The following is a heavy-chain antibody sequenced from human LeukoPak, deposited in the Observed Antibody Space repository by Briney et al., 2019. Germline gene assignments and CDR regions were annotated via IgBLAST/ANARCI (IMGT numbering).Heavy chain of an antibody. CDR3: ARGTLGKFRWYTDAFDI. CDR2: ISSSGSTI. CDR1: GFTFSSYS. J-gene: IGHJ3*02. V-gene: IGHV3-48*04. Sequence: LPGGSLRLSCAASGFTFSSYSMNWVRQAPGKGLEWVSYISSSGSTIYYADSVKGRFTISRDNAKNSLYLQMNSLRAEDTAVYYCARGTLGKFRWYTDAFDIWGQGTMVTVSS. D-gene: IGHD2-15*01.